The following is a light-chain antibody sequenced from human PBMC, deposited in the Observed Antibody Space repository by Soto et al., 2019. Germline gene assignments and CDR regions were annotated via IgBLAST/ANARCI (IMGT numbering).Light chain of an antibody. CDR1: KLADKY. CDR3: QAWDTSAVI. CDR2: QDT. Sequence: SYELTQPPSVSVSAGQTASITCFGDKLADKYASWYQVKPGQSPVLVIYQDTKRPSGIPERFSGSTSGTTATLTISGTQGMDEADYFCQAWDTSAVIFGGGTQLTVL. V-gene: IGLV3-1*01. J-gene: IGLJ2*01.